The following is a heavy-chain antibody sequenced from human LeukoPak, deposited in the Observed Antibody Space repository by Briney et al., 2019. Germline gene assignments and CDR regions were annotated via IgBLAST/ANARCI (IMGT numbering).Heavy chain of an antibody. CDR1: GGSISSGGCY. CDR2: IYYSGST. J-gene: IGHJ3*02. Sequence: SETLSLTCTVSGGSISSGGCYWSWLRQHPVKGLEWIGYIYYSGSTYYNPSLKSRVTISVDTSKNQFSLKLSSVTAADTAVYYCARGNYYDSSGYTSLDAFDIWGQGTMVTVSS. D-gene: IGHD3-22*01. V-gene: IGHV4-31*03. CDR3: ARGNYYDSSGYTSLDAFDI.